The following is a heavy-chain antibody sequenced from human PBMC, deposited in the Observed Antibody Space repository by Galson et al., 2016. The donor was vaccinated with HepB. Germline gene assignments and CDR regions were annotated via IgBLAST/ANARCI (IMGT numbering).Heavy chain of an antibody. CDR1: GGTFDSYG. V-gene: IGHV1-69*10. CDR3: ARDVQYAFDL. CDR2: IIPRLGTP. J-gene: IGHJ3*01. Sequence: SVKVSCKASGGTFDSYGFHWVRQAPGQGLEWMGGIIPRLGTPHYAQKFQGRATMTRDTSTSTAYMELRSLRHDDTAVYYCARDVQYAFDLWGQGTVVSVSS.